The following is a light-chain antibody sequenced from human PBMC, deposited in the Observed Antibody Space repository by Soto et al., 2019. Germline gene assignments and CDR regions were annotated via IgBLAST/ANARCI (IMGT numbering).Light chain of an antibody. CDR2: GNT. J-gene: IGLJ1*01. CDR1: SSNIGAGYD. Sequence: QSVLTQPPSVSGAPGQRVTISCTGSSSNIGAGYDVHWYQEIPGTAPKVLIYGNTNRPSGVPDRFFGSKSGTSASLAITGLQAGDEADYYCQSYDDSLRGYVFGTGTKLTVL. V-gene: IGLV1-40*01. CDR3: QSYDDSLRGYV.